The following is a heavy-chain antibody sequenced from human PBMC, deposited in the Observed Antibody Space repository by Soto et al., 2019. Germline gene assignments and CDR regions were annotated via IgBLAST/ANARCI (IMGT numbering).Heavy chain of an antibody. CDR3: ARAIGPTLFDY. Sequence: GGALRLSCSPSAFTFRSYDMHSVRQGTGKGLEWVSAIGTTGDTYYAGSVKGRFTISRENAKNSLYLQMNSLRAGDTAIYFCARAIGPTLFDYWGQGNLVTGSS. D-gene: IGHD3-22*01. J-gene: IGHJ4*02. CDR2: IGTTGDT. V-gene: IGHV3-13*04. CDR1: AFTFRSYD.